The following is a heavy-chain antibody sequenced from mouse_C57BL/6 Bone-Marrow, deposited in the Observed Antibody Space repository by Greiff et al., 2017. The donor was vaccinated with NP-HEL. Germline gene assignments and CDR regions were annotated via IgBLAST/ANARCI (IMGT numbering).Heavy chain of an antibody. CDR2: ISGGGGNT. CDR1: GFTFRSYT. V-gene: IGHV5-9*01. J-gene: IGHJ3*01. CDR3: ARPYSNYGAY. D-gene: IGHD2-5*01. Sequence: EVKLVESGGGLVKPGGSLKLSCAASGFTFRSYTMSWVRQTPEKRLEWVATISGGGGNTYYPDSVKGRFTISRENAKNTLYLQMSSLSSEYTALYYCARPYSNYGAYWGQGTLVTVSA.